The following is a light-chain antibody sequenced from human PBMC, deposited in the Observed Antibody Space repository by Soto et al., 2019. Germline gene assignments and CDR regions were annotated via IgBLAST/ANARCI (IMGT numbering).Light chain of an antibody. V-gene: IGLV1-51*01. CDR3: GTWDSSLRAGV. J-gene: IGLJ2*01. CDR1: SSNIGRNY. Sequence: QSVLTQPPSVSAAPGQKVTISCAGSSSNIGRNYVSWYQQIPGTAPKLLIYDNNERPSGIPDRFSASKSYTSAALDITGLQTGDEADYYCGTWDSSLRAGVFGGGTKVTVL. CDR2: DNN.